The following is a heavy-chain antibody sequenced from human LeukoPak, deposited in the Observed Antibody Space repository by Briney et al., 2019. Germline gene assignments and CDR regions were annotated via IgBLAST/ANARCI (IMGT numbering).Heavy chain of an antibody. CDR2: INANSGDT. J-gene: IGHJ4*02. V-gene: IGHV1-2*02. CDR3: AREISGYSDY. CDR1: GYTFTGYY. D-gene: IGHD3-22*01. Sequence: ASVKVSCKASGYTFTGYYMHWVRQAPGQGLEWMGWINANSGDTRYAQKFQGRVTMTRDTSISTAYMELSRLRSDDTAMYYCAREISGYSDYWGQGTLVTVSS.